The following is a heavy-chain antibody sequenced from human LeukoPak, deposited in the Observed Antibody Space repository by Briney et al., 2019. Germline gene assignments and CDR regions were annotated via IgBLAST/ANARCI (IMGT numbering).Heavy chain of an antibody. D-gene: IGHD3-10*01. Sequence: ASVKVSCKASGYTFTIYYIHWVRQAPGQGLEWMGLINPSGGSTNYAQKFQGRVTMTRDMSTSTVYMELSSLRSEDTAVYYCARGPRITLIRGGQWYYYMDVWGKGTTVTISS. CDR3: ARGPRITLIRGGQWYYYMDV. CDR2: INPSGGST. CDR1: GYTFTIYY. J-gene: IGHJ6*03. V-gene: IGHV1-46*01.